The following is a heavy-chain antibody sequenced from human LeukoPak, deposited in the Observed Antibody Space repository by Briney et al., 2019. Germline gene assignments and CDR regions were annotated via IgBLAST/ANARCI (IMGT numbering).Heavy chain of an antibody. CDR3: ARVLGGSGSYSYFDY. Sequence: GGSLRLSCAASGFTFSGSAMHWVRQASGKGLEWVGRIRSKANSYATAYAASVKGRFTISRDDSKNTAYLQMNSLKTEDTAVYYCARVLGGSGSYSYFDYWGQGTLVTVSS. CDR1: GFTFSGSA. CDR2: IRSKANSYAT. V-gene: IGHV3-73*01. D-gene: IGHD3-10*01. J-gene: IGHJ4*02.